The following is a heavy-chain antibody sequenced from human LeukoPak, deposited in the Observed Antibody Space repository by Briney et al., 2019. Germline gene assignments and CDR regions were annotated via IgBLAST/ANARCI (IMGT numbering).Heavy chain of an antibody. D-gene: IGHD3-9*01. CDR2: IYYSGST. V-gene: IGHV4-31*03. CDR3: ARDKYDMLTGYSAPGAFDI. CDR1: GGSISSGGYY. J-gene: IGHJ3*02. Sequence: SETLSLTCTVSGGSISSGGYYWNWIRQFPGKGLEWIGYIYYSGSTCYNPSLESRITISLDTSKNLFSLKLSSVAAADTAVYYCARDKYDMLTGYSAPGAFDIWGQGTMVTVSS.